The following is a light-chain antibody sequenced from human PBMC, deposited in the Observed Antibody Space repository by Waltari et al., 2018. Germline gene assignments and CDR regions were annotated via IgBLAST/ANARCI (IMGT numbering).Light chain of an antibody. Sequence: EIVLTQSPGTLSLSPGERATLSCRASQTVTSRFLAWYQPNPGQAPRRPTYGASNRATGIPARFSGSGSGTDFTLTINRLEPEDFAMYYCQQYTDSPPWAFGEGTK. J-gene: IGKJ1*01. CDR1: QTVTSRF. V-gene: IGKV3-20*01. CDR2: GAS. CDR3: QQYTDSPPWA.